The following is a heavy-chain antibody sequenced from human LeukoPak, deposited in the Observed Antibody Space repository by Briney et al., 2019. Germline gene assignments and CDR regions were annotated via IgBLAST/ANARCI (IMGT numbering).Heavy chain of an antibody. CDR1: GFTFSSYG. J-gene: IGHJ5*02. D-gene: IGHD2-15*01. Sequence: GGSLRLSCAASGFTFSSYGMHWVRQAPGKGLEWVAVISYDGSNKYYADSVRGRFAISRDDSTNTVYLHMNSLRDEDTALYHCVREAGYCAPVCVKTNWFDPWGQGTLVTVSS. CDR3: VREAGYCAPVCVKTNWFDP. CDR2: ISYDGSNK. V-gene: IGHV3-30*03.